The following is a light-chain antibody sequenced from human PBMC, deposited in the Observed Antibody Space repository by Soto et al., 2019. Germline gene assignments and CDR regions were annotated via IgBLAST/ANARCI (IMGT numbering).Light chain of an antibody. CDR2: SSS. CDR1: QSVSSGN. Sequence: EIVLTQSPGTLSLSPGERATLSGRASQSVSSGNLAWYQQKPGQAPRLLIFSSSTRATGIPDRVSGSGSGTDFTLTISRLEPVDFAMYYCQQYGSSPVTFGQGTKVEIK. V-gene: IGKV3-20*01. J-gene: IGKJ1*01. CDR3: QQYGSSPVT.